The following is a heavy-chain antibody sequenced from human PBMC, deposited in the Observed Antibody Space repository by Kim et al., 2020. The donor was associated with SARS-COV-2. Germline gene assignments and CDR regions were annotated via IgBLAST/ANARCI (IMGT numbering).Heavy chain of an antibody. V-gene: IGHV3-11*01. D-gene: IGHD3-10*01. CDR2: IGGSGSAI. CDR3: ARGSLWGGDY. Sequence: GGSLRLSCAASGFTFSDFAMSWIRQAPGKGLEWLSYIGGSGSAIYYADSVKGRFTISRDNANNSLYLQMNSLRVEDTAVYYCARGSLWGGDYWGQGTLVTVSS. J-gene: IGHJ4*02. CDR1: GFTFSDFA.